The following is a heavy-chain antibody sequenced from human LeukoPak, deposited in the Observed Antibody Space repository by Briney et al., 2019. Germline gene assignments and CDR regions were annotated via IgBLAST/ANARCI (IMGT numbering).Heavy chain of an antibody. CDR3: ARGQVNTAGYYYYGMDV. J-gene: IGHJ6*02. Sequence: KPSETLSLTCAVYGGSFSGYYWSWIRQPPGKGLEWIGEINHSGSTNYNPSLKSRVTISVDTSKNQFSLKLSSVTAADTAVYYCARGQVNTAGYYYYGMDVWGRGTTVTVSS. D-gene: IGHD5-18*01. V-gene: IGHV4-34*01. CDR2: INHSGST. CDR1: GGSFSGYY.